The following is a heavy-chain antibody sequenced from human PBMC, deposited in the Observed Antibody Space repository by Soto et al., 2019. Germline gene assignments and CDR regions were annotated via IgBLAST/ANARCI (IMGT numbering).Heavy chain of an antibody. CDR2: IYSGGST. Sequence: GGSLRLSCAASGFTVSSNYMSWVRQAPGKGLEWVSVIYSGGSTYYADSGKGRFTISRDNSKNTLYLQMNSLRAEDTAVYYCARDIGEGSSWYGSTGGDAFDIWGQGTMVTVSS. D-gene: IGHD6-13*01. CDR3: ARDIGEGSSWYGSTGGDAFDI. J-gene: IGHJ3*02. CDR1: GFTVSSNY. V-gene: IGHV3-66*01.